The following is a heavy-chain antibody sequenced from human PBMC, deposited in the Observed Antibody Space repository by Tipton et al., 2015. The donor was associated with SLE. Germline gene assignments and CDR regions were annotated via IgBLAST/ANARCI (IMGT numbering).Heavy chain of an antibody. Sequence: RSLRLSCTASGFTFGDYAMSWVRQAPGKGLEWVGFIRSKAYGGTTEYAASVKGRFTISRDDSKSIAYLQMNSLKTEDTAVYYCTREKNVDIVATIPYGMDVWGQGTTVTVSS. CDR2: IRSKAYGGTT. J-gene: IGHJ6*02. V-gene: IGHV3-49*04. CDR3: TREKNVDIVATIPYGMDV. CDR1: GFTFGDYA. D-gene: IGHD5-12*01.